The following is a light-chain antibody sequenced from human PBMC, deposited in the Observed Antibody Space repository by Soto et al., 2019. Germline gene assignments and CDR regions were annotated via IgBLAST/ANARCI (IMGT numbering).Light chain of an antibody. Sequence: DIQMTQSPSSLSASVGDRVTITCRASQSISSYLNWYQQKPGKAPKLLISAASSLQSGVPSRFSGSGSGTDFTLTISSLQPEDFATYYCQQSYSTPYTFGQGTKLESK. V-gene: IGKV1-39*01. J-gene: IGKJ2*01. CDR2: AAS. CDR3: QQSYSTPYT. CDR1: QSISSY.